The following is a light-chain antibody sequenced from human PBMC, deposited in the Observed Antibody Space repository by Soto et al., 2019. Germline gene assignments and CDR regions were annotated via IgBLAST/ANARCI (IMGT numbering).Light chain of an antibody. CDR1: NSLSSRS. J-gene: IGKJ4*01. V-gene: IGKV3D-20*01. CDR3: QQYVTAPLT. CDR2: ETS. Sequence: PEERAPLSCAASNSLSSRSLAWYHQKPVLAPRLLIYETSTRATGIPERFTGGVSGTDFTLTISRLEPEDFSLYYCQQYVTAPLTCGGGTKVDIK.